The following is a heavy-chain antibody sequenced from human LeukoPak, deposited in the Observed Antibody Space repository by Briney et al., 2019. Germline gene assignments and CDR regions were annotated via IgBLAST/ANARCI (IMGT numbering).Heavy chain of an antibody. CDR3: ARDLLVYGGNSGAFDI. CDR2: IKQDGSEK. V-gene: IGHV3-7*01. CDR1: GFTFSSYW. Sequence: GCLRLSCAATGFTFSSYWMTWVRRAPGKGLEWVANIKQDGSEKYYVDSVKGRFTISRDNAKNSLYLQMNSLRAEDTAVYYCARDLLVYGGNSGAFDIWGQGTMVTVSS. D-gene: IGHD4-23*01. J-gene: IGHJ3*02.